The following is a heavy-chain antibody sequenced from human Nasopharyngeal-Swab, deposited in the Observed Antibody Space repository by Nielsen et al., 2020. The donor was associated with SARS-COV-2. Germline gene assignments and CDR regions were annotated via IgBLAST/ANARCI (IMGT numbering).Heavy chain of an antibody. CDR2: IYYSGST. D-gene: IGHD2-21*02. Sequence: SETLSLTCTVSGGSISSSSYYWGWIRQPPGKGLEWIGSIYYSGSTYYNPSLKSRVTISVDTSKNQFSLKLSSVTAADTAVYYCARHAMGMVTPGPNPFLFYYYYYYYMDVWGKGTTVTVSS. CDR1: GGSISSSSYY. V-gene: IGHV4-39*01. CDR3: ARHAMGMVTPGPNPFLFYYYYYYYMDV. J-gene: IGHJ6*03.